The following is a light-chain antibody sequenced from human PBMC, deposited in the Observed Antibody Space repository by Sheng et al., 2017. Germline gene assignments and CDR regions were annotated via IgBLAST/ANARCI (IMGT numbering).Light chain of an antibody. V-gene: IGLV3-21*03. J-gene: IGLJ2*01. CDR1: NIGSKS. CDR2: DDS. CDR3: SSYAGSNKGV. Sequence: SYELTQPPSVSVAPGKTARITCGGNNIGSKSVHWYQQKPGQAPVLVVYDDSDRPSGIPERFSGSNSGNTATLTVSGLQAEDEADYYCSSYAGSNKGVFGGGTKLTVL.